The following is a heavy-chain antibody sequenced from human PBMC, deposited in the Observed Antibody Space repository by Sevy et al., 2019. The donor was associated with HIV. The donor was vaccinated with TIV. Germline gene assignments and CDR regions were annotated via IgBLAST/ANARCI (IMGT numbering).Heavy chain of an antibody. CDR2: VKTVGSGT. CDR3: VGGSGSCSLFDY. D-gene: IGHD1-26*01. CDR1: GFTFSKSW. Sequence: GGSLRLSCTASGFTFSKSWMHWVRQVPGKGLQWVSRVKTVGSGTIYADSVKGRFIISRDNAKNTVYLQMNSLRAEDTAVYFCVGGSGSCSLFDYWGQGTLVTVSS. J-gene: IGHJ4*02. V-gene: IGHV3-74*01.